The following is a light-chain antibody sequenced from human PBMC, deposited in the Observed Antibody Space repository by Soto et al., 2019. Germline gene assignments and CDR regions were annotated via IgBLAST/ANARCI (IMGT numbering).Light chain of an antibody. CDR2: DAS. V-gene: IGKV1-5*01. CDR1: QSISSW. Sequence: DIQMTQSPSTLSASVGDRVTITCRASQSISSWLAWYQKKPGKAPKLLIYDASSLESGVPSRFRGSGSGTEGTHTISSLPPDDIATHSCQQYNSYSGTCGQGTKVEIK. CDR3: QQYNSYSGT. J-gene: IGKJ1*01.